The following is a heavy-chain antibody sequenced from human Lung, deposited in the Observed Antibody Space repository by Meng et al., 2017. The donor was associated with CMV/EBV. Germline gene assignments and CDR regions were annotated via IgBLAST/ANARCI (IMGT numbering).Heavy chain of an antibody. CDR2: IYHSGGT. CDR1: GGAISMSAW. CDR3: ARDPYATGWAG. V-gene: IGHV4-4*02. D-gene: IGHD6-19*01. J-gene: IGHJ4*02. Sequence: QMELQEAGPGRVQPSGTLSPNWTSSGGAISMSAWWSWVRQPPGKGLEWMGEIYHSGGTNNNPSLRGRVTISLDKSKNQFSLTLRSVTAANTAVYYCARDPYATGWAGWGQRTLVTVSS.